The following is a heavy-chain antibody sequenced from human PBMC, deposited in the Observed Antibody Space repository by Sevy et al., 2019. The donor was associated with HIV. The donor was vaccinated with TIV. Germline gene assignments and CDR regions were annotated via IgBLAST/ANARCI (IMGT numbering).Heavy chain of an antibody. V-gene: IGHV3-23*01. CDR2: ISAIDDGT. J-gene: IGHJ4*02. Sequence: GGSLRLSCVASGFTFSNSAMSWVRQAPGKGLEWVSTISAIDDGTYYADSVKGRFTISRDNFKNTLYLQMNSLRAEDSAVYYCASHYYDSTGYYYPLDYWGLGTLVTVSS. CDR3: ASHYYDSTGYYYPLDY. CDR1: GFTFSNSA. D-gene: IGHD3-22*01.